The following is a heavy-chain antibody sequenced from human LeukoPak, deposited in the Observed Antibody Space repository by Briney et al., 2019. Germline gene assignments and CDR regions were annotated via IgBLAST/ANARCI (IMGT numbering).Heavy chain of an antibody. CDR1: GFTSSSSG. J-gene: IGHJ4*02. D-gene: IGHD3-10*01. CDR3: AKRGDPKGNFDY. CDR2: DGTSK. Sequence: GGSLRLSCAASGFTSSSSGMHWVRQAPGKGLEWVAFDGTSKYYADSVKGRFTISRDNSKNTLYLQMNSLRAEDTAVYYCAKRGDPKGNFDYWGQGTLVTVSS. V-gene: IGHV3-30*02.